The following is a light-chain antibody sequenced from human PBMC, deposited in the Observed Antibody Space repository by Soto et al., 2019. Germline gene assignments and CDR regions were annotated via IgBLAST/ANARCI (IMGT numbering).Light chain of an antibody. CDR3: AAWDDSLNGPV. CDR2: SNN. V-gene: IGLV1-44*01. Sequence: QSVLTQPPSESGTPGQRVTISCSGSSSNIGSNTVNWYQQLPGTAPKLLIYSNNQRPSGVPDRFSGSKSGTSASLAISGLQAEDEAYYYCAAWDDSLNGPVFGGGTKLTVL. J-gene: IGLJ3*02. CDR1: SSNIGSNT.